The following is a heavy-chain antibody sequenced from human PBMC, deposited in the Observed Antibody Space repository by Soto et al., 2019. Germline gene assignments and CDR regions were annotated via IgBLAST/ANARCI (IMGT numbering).Heavy chain of an antibody. CDR1: GGPFSSYA. V-gene: IGHV1-69*13. CDR3: ASQAAAGPAFDY. D-gene: IGHD6-13*01. J-gene: IGHJ4*02. Sequence: SVKVYCKASGGPFSSYAISLVRQAPGQGLEWMGGIIPIFGTANYAQKFQGRVTITADESTSTAYMELSSLRSEDTAVYYCASQAAAGPAFDYWGQGTMVTVSS. CDR2: IIPIFGTA.